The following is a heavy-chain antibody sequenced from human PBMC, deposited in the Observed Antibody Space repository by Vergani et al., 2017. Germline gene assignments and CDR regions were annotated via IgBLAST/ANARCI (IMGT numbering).Heavy chain of an antibody. D-gene: IGHD6-13*01. CDR1: GGSISSYY. J-gene: IGHJ4*02. V-gene: IGHV4-59*01. CDR2: IYYSGST. CDR3: ARGGSSSWYCDY. Sequence: QAQLQESGPGLVKPSETLSLTCTVSGGSISSYYWSWIRQPPGKGLEWIGYIYYSGSTNYNPSLKSRVTISVDTSKNQFSLKLSSVTAADTAVYYCARGGSSSWYCDYWGQGTLVTVSS.